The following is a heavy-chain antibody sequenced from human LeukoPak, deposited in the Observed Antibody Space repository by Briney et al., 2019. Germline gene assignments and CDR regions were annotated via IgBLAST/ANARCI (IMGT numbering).Heavy chain of an antibody. Sequence: ASVKVSCKSSGYTFTSYDISWVRQATGQGLEWMGWMNPNSGNTGYAQKFQGRVTMTRNTSISTAYMELSSLRSEDTAVYYCARGLRAAAGKYYFDYWGQGTLVTVSS. CDR3: ARGLRAAAGKYYFDY. CDR2: MNPNSGNT. V-gene: IGHV1-8*01. J-gene: IGHJ4*02. D-gene: IGHD6-13*01. CDR1: GYTFTSYD.